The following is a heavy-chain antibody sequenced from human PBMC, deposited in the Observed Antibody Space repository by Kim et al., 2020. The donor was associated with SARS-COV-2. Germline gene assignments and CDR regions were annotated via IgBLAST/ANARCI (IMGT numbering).Heavy chain of an antibody. CDR3: VRDSMGDAFDI. V-gene: IGHV3-48*02. D-gene: IGHD3-3*02. J-gene: IGHJ3*02. Sequence: INYAVAVKGRFTIYRDNAKKSLYLQMNSLRDEDTAVYYCVRDSMGDAFDIWRQATMVTVSS. CDR2: I.